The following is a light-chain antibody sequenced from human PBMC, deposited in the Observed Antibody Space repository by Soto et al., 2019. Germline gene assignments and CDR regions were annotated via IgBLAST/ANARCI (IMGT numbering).Light chain of an antibody. CDR3: QQRNSWPPIT. CDR2: GAS. J-gene: IGKJ5*01. CDR1: QSISSSY. Sequence: EIVLTQSPGTLSLSPGERATLSCRAIQSISSSYLAWYQQKPGQAPRLLIYGASRRATGIPDRFSGSGSGTDFTLTISRLEPEDFAVYYCQQRNSWPPITFGQGTRLEIK. V-gene: IGKV3D-20*02.